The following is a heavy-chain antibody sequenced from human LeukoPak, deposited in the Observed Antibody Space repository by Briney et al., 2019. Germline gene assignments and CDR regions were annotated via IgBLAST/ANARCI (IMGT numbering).Heavy chain of an antibody. J-gene: IGHJ4*02. V-gene: IGHV3-23*01. CDR2: VSGSGGST. CDR1: GYTFISYA. Sequence: TGGSLRLSCAASGYTFISYAMSRVRQAPGKGLEWVSAVSGSGGSTYYADSVKGRFTVSRDNSKDTLYLQMNSLRAEDTAVYYCARERTFDYWGQGTLVTVSS. CDR3: ARERTFDY.